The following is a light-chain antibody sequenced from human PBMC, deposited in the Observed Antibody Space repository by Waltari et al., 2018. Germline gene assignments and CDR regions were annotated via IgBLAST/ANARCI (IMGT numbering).Light chain of an antibody. V-gene: IGKV3-20*01. Sequence: EIVLTQSPGTLSLSPGERATLSCRASQSISTYLVWYQQKPGQAPRLLIYEASIRATGIPDRFSGSGSGTDFSLIISRLEPEDFAVYYCQKYEALPATFGQGTKVEIK. CDR3: QKYEALPAT. J-gene: IGKJ1*01. CDR2: EAS. CDR1: QSISTY.